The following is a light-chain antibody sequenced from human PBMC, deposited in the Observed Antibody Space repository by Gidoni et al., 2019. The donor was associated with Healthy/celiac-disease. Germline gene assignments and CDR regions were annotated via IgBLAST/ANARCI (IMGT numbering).Light chain of an antibody. CDR1: QSVSSY. J-gene: IGKJ4*01. CDR3: QWRSNWPPLT. V-gene: IGKV3-11*01. CDR2: DAS. Sequence: EIELTQSPATLSLSPGERATLTCRASQSVSSYLALYQQKPGQAPRLLIYDASNRATGIQARFRGSGSGTDFTLTISSLEPEDFAVYYCQWRSNWPPLTFGEGTKVEIK.